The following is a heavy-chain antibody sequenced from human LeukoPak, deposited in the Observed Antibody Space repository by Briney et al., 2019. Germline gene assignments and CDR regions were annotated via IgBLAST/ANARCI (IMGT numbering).Heavy chain of an antibody. D-gene: IGHD3-10*01. J-gene: IGHJ3*02. V-gene: IGHV3-7*01. CDR2: IKQDGGEK. Sequence: GGSLRLSCAASGFTFSNYWMNWVRQAPGKGLEWVANIKQDGGEKSYVDSVKGRFTISRDNAKNSLHLQMNSLRAEDTAVYYCARDRAGSASHGLEAFDIWGQGTMVTVSS. CDR3: ARDRAGSASHGLEAFDI. CDR1: GFTFSNYW.